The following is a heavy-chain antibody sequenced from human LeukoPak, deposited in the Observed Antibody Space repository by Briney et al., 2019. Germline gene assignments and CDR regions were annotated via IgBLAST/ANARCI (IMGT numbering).Heavy chain of an antibody. V-gene: IGHV3-23*01. D-gene: IGHD3-9*01. CDR2: ISGSGGST. CDR3: AKDRGYYDILTGYLPIDY. Sequence: GGSLRLSCAASGFTFSSYAMSGVRQAPREGLEWVSAISGSGGSTYYADSVKGRFTISRDNSKNTLYLQMNSLRAEDTAVYYCAKDRGYYDILTGYLPIDYWGQGTLVTVSS. CDR1: GFTFSSYA. J-gene: IGHJ4*02.